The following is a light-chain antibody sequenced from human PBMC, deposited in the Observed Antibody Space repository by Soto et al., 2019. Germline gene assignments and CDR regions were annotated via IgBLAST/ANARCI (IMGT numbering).Light chain of an antibody. J-gene: IGKJ1*01. CDR1: QSVSSN. CDR2: GAS. V-gene: IGKV3-15*01. Sequence: EIVMTQSPATLSVSPGERATLSCRASQSVSSNLAWYQQKPGQAPRLLIYGASTRATGIPARFSGSGSGTEFTLTISSLQSEDFAVYYCQQYQNWPPWTFDHGKKVEIK. CDR3: QQYQNWPPWT.